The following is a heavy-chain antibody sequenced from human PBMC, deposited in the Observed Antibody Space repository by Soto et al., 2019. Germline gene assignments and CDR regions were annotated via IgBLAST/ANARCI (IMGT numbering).Heavy chain of an antibody. V-gene: IGHV4-39*01. D-gene: IGHD2-2*01. CDR2: IYYSGST. Sequence: SETLSRSCAVSGGSISSSSYYWGWISQPPGKGLEWIGSIYYSGSTYYNPSLKSRVTISVDTSKNQFSLKLSSVTAADTAVYYCARSGGVVVPANGFDPWGQGTLVTVSS. CDR1: GGSISSSSYY. CDR3: ARSGGVVVPANGFDP. J-gene: IGHJ5*02.